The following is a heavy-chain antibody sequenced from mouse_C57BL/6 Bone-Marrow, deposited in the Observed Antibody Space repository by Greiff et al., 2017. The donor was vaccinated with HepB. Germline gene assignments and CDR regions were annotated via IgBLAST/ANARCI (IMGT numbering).Heavy chain of an antibody. CDR1: GYTFTSYW. Sequence: QVQLQQPGAELVMPGASVKLSCKASGYTFTSYWMHWVKQRPGQGLEWIGEIDPSDSYTNYNQKFKGKSTLTVDKSSSPAYMQLSSLTSEDSAVYYCARGYYGSSYAMDYWGQGTSVTVSS. V-gene: IGHV1-69*01. CDR2: IDPSDSYT. CDR3: ARGYYGSSYAMDY. J-gene: IGHJ4*01. D-gene: IGHD1-1*01.